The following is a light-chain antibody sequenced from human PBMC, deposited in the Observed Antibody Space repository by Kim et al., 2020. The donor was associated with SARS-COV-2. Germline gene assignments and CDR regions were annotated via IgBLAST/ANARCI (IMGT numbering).Light chain of an antibody. J-gene: IGKJ3*01. Sequence: SPGERATLSCRASQSVSSSLAWYQQKPGQAPRLLIYGASTRATGIPARFSGSGSGTEFTLTISSLQSEDFAVYYCQQYNNWPPFTVGPGTKVDIK. CDR1: QSVSSS. CDR3: QQYNNWPPFT. CDR2: GAS. V-gene: IGKV3-15*01.